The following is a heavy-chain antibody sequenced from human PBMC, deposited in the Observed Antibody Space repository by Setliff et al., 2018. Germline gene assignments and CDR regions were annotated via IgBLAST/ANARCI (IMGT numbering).Heavy chain of an antibody. V-gene: IGHV4-39*07. CDR1: GGSISSSNYY. CDR2: IYYSGST. Sequence: SETLSLTCTVSGGSISSSNYYWGWIRQPPGKGLEWIGSIYYSGSTYYKPSLKSRVTISVDTSKNQFSLKLSSVTAADTAVYYCARVPSYGSGSYYYYYYGMDVWGQGTTVTVSS. CDR3: ARVPSYGSGSYYYYYYGMDV. D-gene: IGHD3-10*01. J-gene: IGHJ6*02.